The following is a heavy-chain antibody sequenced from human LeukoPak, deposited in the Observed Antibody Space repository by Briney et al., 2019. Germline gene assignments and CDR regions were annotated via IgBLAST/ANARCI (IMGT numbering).Heavy chain of an antibody. CDR3: ARGYLDWFDP. Sequence: SETLSLTCTLSGGSISSYFWTWIRHPPGKGLEWIAYIYYSGSTSYNPSLKSRVTMSVDTSKNQFSLNLNSVTAAETGVYYCARGYLDWFDPWGQGTLVTVSS. CDR1: GGSISSYF. J-gene: IGHJ5*02. V-gene: IGHV4-59*01. CDR2: IYYSGST. D-gene: IGHD1-26*01.